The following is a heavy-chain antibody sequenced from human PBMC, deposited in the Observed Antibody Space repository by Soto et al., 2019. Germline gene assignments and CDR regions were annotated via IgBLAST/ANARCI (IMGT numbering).Heavy chain of an antibody. CDR1: GFTFDDYT. V-gene: IGHV3-43*01. CDR2: ISWDGGST. CDR3: AKDMPAAASYYYYGMDV. J-gene: IGHJ6*02. D-gene: IGHD2-2*01. Sequence: GGSLRLSCAASGFTFDDYTMHWVRQAPGKVLEWVSLISWDGGSTYYADSVKGRFTISRDNSKNSLYLQMNSLRTEDTALYYCAKDMPAAASYYYYGMDVWGQGTTVTSP.